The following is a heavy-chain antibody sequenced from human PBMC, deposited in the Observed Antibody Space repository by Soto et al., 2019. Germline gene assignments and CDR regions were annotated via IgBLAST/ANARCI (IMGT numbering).Heavy chain of an antibody. V-gene: IGHV3-33*01. CDR2: IWYDGSNK. D-gene: IGHD3-22*01. CDR3: ARDLNPYYYDSIGYPDFDY. J-gene: IGHJ4*02. CDR1: GFTFSSYG. Sequence: GGSLRLSCAASGFTFSSYGMHWVRQAPGKGLEWVAVIWYDGSNKYYADSVKGRFTISRDNSKNTLYLQMNSLRAEDTAVYYCARDLNPYYYDSIGYPDFDYWGQGT.